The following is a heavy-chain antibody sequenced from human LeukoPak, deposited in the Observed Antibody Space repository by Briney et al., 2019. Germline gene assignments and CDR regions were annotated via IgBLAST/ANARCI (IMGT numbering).Heavy chain of an antibody. D-gene: IGHD6-19*01. J-gene: IGHJ4*02. CDR2: INHSGST. Sequence: PSETLSLTRAVYGGSFSGYYWSWIRQPPGKGLEWIGEINHSGSTNYNPSLKSRVTISVDTSKNQFSLKLSSVTAADTAVYYCARGVAVAGTYFDYWGQGTLVTVSS. V-gene: IGHV4-34*01. CDR3: ARGVAVAGTYFDY. CDR1: GGSFSGYY.